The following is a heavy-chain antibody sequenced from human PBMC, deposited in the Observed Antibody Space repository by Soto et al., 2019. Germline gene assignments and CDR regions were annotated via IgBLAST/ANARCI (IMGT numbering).Heavy chain of an antibody. CDR3: ASQQLVSYYYGMDV. CDR2: IIPIFGTA. D-gene: IGHD6-13*01. J-gene: IGHJ6*02. Sequence: QVQLVQSGAEVKKPGSSVKVSCKASGGTFSSYAISWVRQAPGQGLEWMGGIIPIFGTANYAQKFQGRVTITADESTSTASMELSSLRSEDTAVYYCASQQLVSYYYGMDVWGQGTTVTVSS. CDR1: GGTFSSYA. V-gene: IGHV1-69*01.